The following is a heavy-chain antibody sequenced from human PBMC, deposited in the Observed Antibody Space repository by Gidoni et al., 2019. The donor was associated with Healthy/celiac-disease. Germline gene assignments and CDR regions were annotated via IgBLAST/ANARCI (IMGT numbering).Heavy chain of an antibody. D-gene: IGHD4-17*01. Sequence: QVQLVESGGGVVLPGGFLILSCAASGFTFSSHGMHWVRQAAVKGLEWVALIRYDGSNKYYADYVKGRFTISRDNSKNTLYLQMNSLRAEDTAVYYCAKNIRGDYRVNWFDPWGQGTLVTVSS. J-gene: IGHJ5*02. V-gene: IGHV3-30*02. CDR1: GFTFSSHG. CDR3: AKNIRGDYRVNWFDP. CDR2: IRYDGSNK.